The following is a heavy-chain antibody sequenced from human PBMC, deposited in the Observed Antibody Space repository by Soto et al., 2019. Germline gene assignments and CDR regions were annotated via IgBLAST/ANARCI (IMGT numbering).Heavy chain of an antibody. J-gene: IGHJ6*02. V-gene: IGHV3-23*01. CDR1: GFTFSSYA. Sequence: EVQLLESGGGLVQPGGSLRLSCAASGFTFSSYAMSWVRQAPGKGLEWVSAISGSGGSTYYADSVKGRFTSSRDNSKNTLYLQMNSLRAEDTAVYYCAKGGLERFWSGYSTYGMDVWGQGTTVTVSS. D-gene: IGHD3-3*01. CDR2: ISGSGGST. CDR3: AKGGLERFWSGYSTYGMDV.